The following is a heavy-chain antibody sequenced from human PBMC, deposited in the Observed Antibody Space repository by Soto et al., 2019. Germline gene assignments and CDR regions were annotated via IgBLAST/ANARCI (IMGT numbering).Heavy chain of an antibody. CDR2: ISYDGSIT. Sequence: GGSLRLSCAASGFTFSSYAMHWVRQAPGKGLEWVAVISYDGSITSYADSVKGRFTVSRDNARDMLYLQMNSLRAEDTAVYYCAKDMNSVPEYWGQGTLVTVSS. D-gene: IGHD1-7*01. CDR3: AKDMNSVPEY. CDR1: GFTFSSYA. J-gene: IGHJ4*02. V-gene: IGHV3-30-3*01.